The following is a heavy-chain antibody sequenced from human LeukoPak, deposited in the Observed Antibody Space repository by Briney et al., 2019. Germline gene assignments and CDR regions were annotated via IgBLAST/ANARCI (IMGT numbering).Heavy chain of an antibody. CDR1: GTNSFSSYS. V-gene: IGHV3-48*03. Sequence: GGSLRLSCEMSGTNSFSSYSMYWVRQAPGRGLEWISYISSSGSTIYYADSVKGRFTISRDNAKNSLYLQMNSLRAEDTAVYYCAELGITMIGGVWGKGTTVTISS. CDR3: AELGITMIGGV. CDR2: ISSSGSTI. J-gene: IGHJ6*04. D-gene: IGHD3-10*02.